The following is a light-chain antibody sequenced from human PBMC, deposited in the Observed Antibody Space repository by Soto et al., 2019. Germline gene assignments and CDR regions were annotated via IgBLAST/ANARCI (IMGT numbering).Light chain of an antibody. V-gene: IGLV2-23*01. CDR1: SRDVGSYNL. Sequence: QSALTQPASVSGYPGQSITISCTGTSRDVGSYNLVSWYQQHPGKAPKLMIYEGSKRPSGVSNRFSGSKSGNTASLTISGLQAEDEADYYCCSYAGSSTVVFGGGTQLTVL. CDR2: EGS. J-gene: IGLJ2*01. CDR3: CSYAGSSTVV.